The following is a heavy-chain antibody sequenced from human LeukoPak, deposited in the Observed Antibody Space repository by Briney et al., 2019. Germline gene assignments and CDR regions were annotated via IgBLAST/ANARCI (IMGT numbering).Heavy chain of an antibody. CDR2: INPNSGGT. Sequence: ASVKVSCKASGYTFTSYDINWVRQATGQGLEWMGWINPNSGGTNYAQKFQGRVTMTRDTSISTAYMELSRLRSDDTAVYYCARVSFKWLEFDYWGQGTLVTVSS. CDR1: GYTFTSYD. CDR3: ARVSFKWLEFDY. V-gene: IGHV1-2*02. J-gene: IGHJ4*02. D-gene: IGHD6-19*01.